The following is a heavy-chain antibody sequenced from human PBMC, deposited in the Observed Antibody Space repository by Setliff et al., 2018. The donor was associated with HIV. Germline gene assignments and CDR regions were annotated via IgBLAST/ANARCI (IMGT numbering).Heavy chain of an antibody. CDR2: INYDRITT. V-gene: IGHV3-74*01. D-gene: IGHD6-19*01. Sequence: PGGSLRLSCAASGFTFSSKWMHWVRQVPGKGLMWVSRINYDRITTSYADSVQGRFTISRDNAKNTVYLQMNSLRVDDTAIYYCAREGATTAGFDIWGHGTMVTVSS. CDR3: AREGATTAGFDI. J-gene: IGHJ3*02. CDR1: GFTFSSKW.